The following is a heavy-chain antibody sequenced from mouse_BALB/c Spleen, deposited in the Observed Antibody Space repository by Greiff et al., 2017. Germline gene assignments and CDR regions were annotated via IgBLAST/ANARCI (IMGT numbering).Heavy chain of an antibody. V-gene: IGHV5-9-3*01. CDR2: ISSGGSYT. Sequence: EVKVVESGGGLVKPGGSLKLSCAASGFTFSSYAMSWVRQTPEKRLEWVATISSGGSYTYYPDSVKGRFTISRDNAKNTLYLQMSSLRSEDTAMYYCARRDGKGYFDYWGQGTTLTVSS. CDR3: ARRDGKGYFDY. J-gene: IGHJ2*01. CDR1: GFTFSSYA. D-gene: IGHD2-1*01.